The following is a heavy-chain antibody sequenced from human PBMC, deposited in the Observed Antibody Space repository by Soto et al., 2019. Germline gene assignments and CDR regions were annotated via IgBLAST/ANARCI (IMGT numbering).Heavy chain of an antibody. Sequence: ASVKVSCKVSGYTLTELSMHWVRRAPGKGLEWMGGFDPEDGETIYAQKFQGRVTMTEDTSTDTAYMELTSVTAADRAVYYCARGSVDTVDSSGFYEYWGQGTPVTVSS. V-gene: IGHV1-24*01. D-gene: IGHD3-22*01. CDR1: GYTLTELS. J-gene: IGHJ4*02. CDR2: FDPEDGET. CDR3: ARGSVDTVDSSGFYEY.